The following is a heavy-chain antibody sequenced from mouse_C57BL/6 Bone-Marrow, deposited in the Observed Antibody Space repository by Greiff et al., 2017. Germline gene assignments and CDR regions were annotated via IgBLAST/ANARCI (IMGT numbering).Heavy chain of an antibody. CDR1: GYTFTSYG. D-gene: IGHD1-1*01. CDR3: AYYYGSPYYFDY. J-gene: IGHJ2*01. CDR2: IYPRSGNT. Sequence: QVQLKESGAELARPGASVKLSCKASGYTFTSYGISWVKQRTGQGLEWIGEIYPRSGNTYYNEKFKGKATLTAYKSSRTAYMELRSLTSEYSAVYFCAYYYGSPYYFDYWGPCTTLTVSS. V-gene: IGHV1-81*01.